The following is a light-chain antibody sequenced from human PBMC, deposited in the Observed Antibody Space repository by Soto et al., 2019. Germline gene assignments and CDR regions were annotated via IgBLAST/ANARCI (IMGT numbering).Light chain of an antibody. V-gene: IGKV1-5*03. J-gene: IGKJ3*01. CDR2: KAS. Sequence: DIQMNQSPSTLSASVGDRVTITCRASQSISSWLAWYQQKPGKAPKLLIYKASSLESGVPSRFSGSGSGTEFTLTISSLQPDDFATYYCQQYNSYPFTFGPGTKVDI. CDR3: QQYNSYPFT. CDR1: QSISSW.